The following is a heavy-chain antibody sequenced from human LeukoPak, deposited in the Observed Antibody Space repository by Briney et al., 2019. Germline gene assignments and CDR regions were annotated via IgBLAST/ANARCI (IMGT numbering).Heavy chain of an antibody. J-gene: IGHJ4*02. V-gene: IGHV3-21*01. CDR1: GFTFSSYS. D-gene: IGHD3-22*01. CDR2: IGSSSSYI. CDR3: ARETHYDSSGYHNDY. Sequence: PGGSLRLSCAASGFTFSSYSMNWVRQAPGKGLEWVSSIGSSSSYIYYADSVKGRFTISRDNAKNSLYLQMNSLRAEDTAVYYCARETHYDSSGYHNDYWGQGTLVTVSS.